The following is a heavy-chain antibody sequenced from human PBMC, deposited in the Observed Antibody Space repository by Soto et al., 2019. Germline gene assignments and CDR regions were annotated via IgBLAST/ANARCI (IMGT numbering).Heavy chain of an antibody. CDR1: GFTFSNYA. D-gene: IGHD3-16*01. CDR3: TIGGGVLINYGLDV. J-gene: IGHJ6*02. Sequence: EVQLVESGGGLVQPGGSLRLSCAASGFTFSNYAMNWVRQAPGKGLEWVSYITGSSSTMYYADSVKGRFTISRDNAKNSLFLQMNSLRDEDTAVYYCTIGGGVLINYGLDVWGQGTTVTVSS. CDR2: ITGSSSTM. V-gene: IGHV3-48*02.